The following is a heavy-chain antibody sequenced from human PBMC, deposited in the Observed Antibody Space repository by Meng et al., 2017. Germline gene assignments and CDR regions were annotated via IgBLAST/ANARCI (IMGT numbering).Heavy chain of an antibody. CDR3: ARDFDY. CDR1: GFIFSNYE. J-gene: IGHJ4*02. V-gene: IGHV3-30*16. Sequence: VQLEESGGGVVPPGRSLTLSCAASGFIFSNYEMHWVRQAPGKGLEWVACITKDGSRKYYLGSVRGRFTISRDNSKNTLYLEMNSLRSEDTALYYCARDFDYWGQGTLVTVSS. CDR2: ITKDGSRK.